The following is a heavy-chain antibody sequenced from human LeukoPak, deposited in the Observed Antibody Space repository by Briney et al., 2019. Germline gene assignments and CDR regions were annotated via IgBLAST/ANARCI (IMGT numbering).Heavy chain of an antibody. J-gene: IGHJ4*02. D-gene: IGHD3-16*01. CDR3: ARDMKGNLDY. V-gene: IGHV3-7*01. CDR2: INQDGGTR. Sequence: PGRSLRLSCAASGFTFSTYAMHWVRQAPGKGLEWVANINQDGGTRQYADSVRGRFTISRDNAKNSLYLEMNSLRAEDTGLYHCARDMKGNLDYWGRGTLATVSS. CDR1: GFTFSTYA.